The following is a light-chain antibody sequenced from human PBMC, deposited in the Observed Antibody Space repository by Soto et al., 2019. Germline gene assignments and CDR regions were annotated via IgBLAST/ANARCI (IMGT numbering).Light chain of an antibody. Sequence: EIVLTQSPPPPSLSSGEPATLSCRASQSVSSNLAWYQHKPGQSPRLLIYGAYTRATDVPARFSGSGSGTEFTLTITSLQPEDFAVYYCQQYSNWPRTFGQGTKVDI. V-gene: IGKV3-15*01. J-gene: IGKJ1*01. CDR2: GAY. CDR3: QQYSNWPRT. CDR1: QSVSSN.